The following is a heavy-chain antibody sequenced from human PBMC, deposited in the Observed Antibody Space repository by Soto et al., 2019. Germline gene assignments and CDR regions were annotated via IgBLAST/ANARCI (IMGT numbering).Heavy chain of an antibody. V-gene: IGHV3-33*01. CDR2: IWSDGNKR. D-gene: IGHD6-19*01. CDR3: VRADFSSSGAFDS. Sequence: GSLRLSCAASGFMFTNHGMHWVRQAPGKGLEWVAVIWSDGNKRYYADSVKGRFTVSRDTSKNTLYLQMNNLRADDTAVYYCVRADFSSSGAFDSWGQGTLVTVSS. CDR1: GFMFTNHG. J-gene: IGHJ5*01.